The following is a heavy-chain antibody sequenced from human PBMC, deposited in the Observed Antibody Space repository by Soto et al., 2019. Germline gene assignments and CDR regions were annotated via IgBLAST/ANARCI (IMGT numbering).Heavy chain of an antibody. V-gene: IGHV1-18*01. CDR3: ATDRSRYYDSSGYYFWFDP. D-gene: IGHD3-22*01. J-gene: IGHJ5*02. CDR2: ISAYNGNT. Sequence: ASVKVSCKASGYTFTNYDITWVRQAPGQGLEWMGWISAYNGNTIYAQKFQGRVTMTEDTSTDTAYMELSSLRSEDTAVYYCATDRSRYYDSSGYYFWFDPWGQGTLVTVSS. CDR1: GYTFTNYD.